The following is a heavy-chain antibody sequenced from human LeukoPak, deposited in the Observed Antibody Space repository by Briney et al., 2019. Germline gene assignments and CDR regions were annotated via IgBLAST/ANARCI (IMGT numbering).Heavy chain of an antibody. Sequence: GGSLRLSCAASGFSFSTYAMNWVRQGPGKGLEWVATISGSGYTTYYADSVKGRFTISRDNSKNTLFLQMDSLRDEDTAVFFCARYCSSSTCQGSSYYFGMDVWGQGTTVTVSS. D-gene: IGHD2-2*01. V-gene: IGHV3-23*01. J-gene: IGHJ6*02. CDR1: GFSFSTYA. CDR3: ARYCSSSTCQGSSYYFGMDV. CDR2: ISGSGYTT.